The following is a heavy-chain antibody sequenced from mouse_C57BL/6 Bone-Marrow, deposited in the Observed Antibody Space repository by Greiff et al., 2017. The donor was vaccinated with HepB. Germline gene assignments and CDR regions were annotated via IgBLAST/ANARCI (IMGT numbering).Heavy chain of an antibody. Sequence: QVQLKESGAELVRPGASVTLSCKASGYTFTDYEMHWVKQTPVHGLEWIGAIDPETGGTAYNQKFKGKAILTADKSSSTAYMELRSLTSEDSAVYYCTRWRYDYGTDYFDYWGQGTTLTVSS. D-gene: IGHD2-4*01. CDR2: IDPETGGT. V-gene: IGHV1-15*01. J-gene: IGHJ2*01. CDR1: GYTFTDYE. CDR3: TRWRYDYGTDYFDY.